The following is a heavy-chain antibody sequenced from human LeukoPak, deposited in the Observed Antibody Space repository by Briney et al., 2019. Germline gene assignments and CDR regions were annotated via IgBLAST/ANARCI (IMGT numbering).Heavy chain of an antibody. CDR3: ATLGPRRPEDY. D-gene: IGHD7-27*01. V-gene: IGHV4-59*12. J-gene: IGHJ4*02. Sequence: SETLSLTCTVSGGSISSNYWSWIRQPPGKGLEWIGSIYYSGSTYYNPSLKSRVTISVDTSKNQFSLKLSSVTAADTAVYYCATLGPRRPEDYWGQGTLVTVSS. CDR1: GGSISSNY. CDR2: IYYSGST.